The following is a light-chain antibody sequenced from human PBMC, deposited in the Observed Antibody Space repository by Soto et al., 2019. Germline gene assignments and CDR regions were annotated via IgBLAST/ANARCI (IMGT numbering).Light chain of an antibody. Sequence: QSALIQPPSASGSPGQSVTISCTGTSSDVGGYNYVSWYQQHPGKAPKLMIYEVNKRPSGVPDRFSGSKSGNTASLTVSGLQAEDEADYYCSSQSGSNLVVFGGGTKLTVL. CDR1: SSDVGGYNY. J-gene: IGLJ2*01. V-gene: IGLV2-8*01. CDR3: SSQSGSNLVV. CDR2: EVN.